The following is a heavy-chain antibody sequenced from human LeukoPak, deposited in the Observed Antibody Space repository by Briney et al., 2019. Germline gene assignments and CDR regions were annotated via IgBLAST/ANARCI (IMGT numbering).Heavy chain of an antibody. Sequence: GGSLRLSCAASGFTFNTYGMSWVRQAPGKGLEWVSTISGSGGGTDYVKGRFTFSTDNSKNTLNMQMNSLQMNSLSRSDAFGKWDSGRASAPTFD. V-gene: IGHV3-23*01. CDR2: ISGSGGG. D-gene: IGHD3-3*01. J-gene: IGHJ3*02. CDR1: GFTFNTYG. CDR3: FGKWDSGRASAPTFD.